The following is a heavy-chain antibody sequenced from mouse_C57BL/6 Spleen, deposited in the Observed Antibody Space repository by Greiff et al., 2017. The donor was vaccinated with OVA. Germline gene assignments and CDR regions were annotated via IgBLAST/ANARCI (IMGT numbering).Heavy chain of an antibody. CDR1: GYTFTSYW. J-gene: IGHJ4*01. D-gene: IGHD2-4*01. CDR3: ARSYDYPYAMDY. V-gene: IGHV1-7*01. CDR2: INPSSGYT. Sequence: VQLQQSGPELVKPGASVKISCKASGYTFTSYWMHWVKQRPGQGLEWIGYINPSSGYTKYNQKFKDKATLTADKSSSTAYMQLSSLTYEDSAVYYCARSYDYPYAMDYWGQGTSVTVSS.